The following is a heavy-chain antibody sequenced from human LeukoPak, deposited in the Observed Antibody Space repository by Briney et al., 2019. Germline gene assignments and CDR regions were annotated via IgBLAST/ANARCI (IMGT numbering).Heavy chain of an antibody. CDR3: AKDRSCINDVCHGVFDY. V-gene: IGHV3-23*01. J-gene: IGHJ4*02. Sequence: GGSLRLSCAASGFIFSSYAMSWVRQAPGKGLEWVSTISVRGGGTYYADSVKGRFTISRDNSKNTVYLQMNSLRAEDTAVYYCAKDRSCINDVCHGVFDYWGQGTLVLVSA. CDR1: GFIFSSYA. D-gene: IGHD2-8*01. CDR2: ISVRGGGT.